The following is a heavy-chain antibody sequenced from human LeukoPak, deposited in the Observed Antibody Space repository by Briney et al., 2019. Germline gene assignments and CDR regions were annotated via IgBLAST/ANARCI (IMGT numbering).Heavy chain of an antibody. CDR3: ARDDSSGYYYGSIDY. D-gene: IGHD3-22*01. CDR2: INPNSGDT. V-gene: IGHV1-2*06. J-gene: IGHJ4*02. Sequence: ASVKVSCKASGYTFTGYYMHWVRQAPGQGLEWMGRINPNSGDTNYAQKFQGRVTMTRDTSISTTYMELSRLRSDDTAVYYCARDDSSGYYYGSIDYWGQGTLVTVSS. CDR1: GYTFTGYY.